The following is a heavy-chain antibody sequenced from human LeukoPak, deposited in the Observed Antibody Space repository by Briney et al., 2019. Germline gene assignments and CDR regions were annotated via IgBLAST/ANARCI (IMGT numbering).Heavy chain of an antibody. V-gene: IGHV4-34*01. J-gene: IGHJ3*02. Sequence: SETLSLTCAVYGASLSGYYWSWIRQPPGKGLEWIGEINHSGSTNYNPSLKSRVTISVDTSKNQFSLKLSSVTAADTAVYYCARGFGSWSYDAFDIWGQGTMVTVSS. D-gene: IGHD1-26*01. CDR1: GASLSGYY. CDR2: INHSGST. CDR3: ARGFGSWSYDAFDI.